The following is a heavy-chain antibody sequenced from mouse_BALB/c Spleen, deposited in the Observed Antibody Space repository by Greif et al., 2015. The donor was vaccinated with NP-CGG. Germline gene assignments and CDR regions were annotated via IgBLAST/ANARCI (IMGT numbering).Heavy chain of an antibody. Sequence: QVQLKQSGAELVKPGASVKLSCKASGYTFTSYWMHWVKQRPGQGLEWIGEIDPSDSYTNYNQKFKGKAALTVDKSSSTAYMQLSSLTSEDSAVYYCARFEAYWGQGTLVTVSA. CDR3: ARFEAY. CDR2: IDPSDSYT. CDR1: GYTFTSYW. J-gene: IGHJ3*01. V-gene: IGHV1-69*02.